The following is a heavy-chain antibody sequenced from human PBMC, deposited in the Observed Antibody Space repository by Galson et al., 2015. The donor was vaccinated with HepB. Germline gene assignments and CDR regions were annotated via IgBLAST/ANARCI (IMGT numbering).Heavy chain of an antibody. V-gene: IGHV3-33*01. D-gene: IGHD3-22*01. CDR2: VWYDSSNK. Sequence: SLRLSCAASGFPFSTYAMHWVRQAPGKGLEWVALVWYDSSNKYYADSVKGRFTISRDNSKNTVYLQMDSLRAEDTAVYYCARDASTGYINSGYFNPWGQGTLVTVSS. CDR1: GFPFSTYA. J-gene: IGHJ5*02. CDR3: ARDASTGYINSGYFNP.